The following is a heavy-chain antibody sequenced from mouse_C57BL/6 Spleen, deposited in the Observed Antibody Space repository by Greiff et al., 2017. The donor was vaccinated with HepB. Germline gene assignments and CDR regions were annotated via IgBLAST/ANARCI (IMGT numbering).Heavy chain of an antibody. J-gene: IGHJ2*01. Sequence: QVQLQQPGAELVKPGASVKLSCKASGYTFTSYWMHWVKQRPGQGLEWIGMIHPNSGSTNYNEKFKSKATLTVDKSSSSAYMQLSSLTSEDSAVYFCARDGYDFYYFDYCGQGTTLTVSS. CDR2: IHPNSGST. D-gene: IGHD2-2*01. CDR1: GYTFTSYW. CDR3: ARDGYDFYYFDY. V-gene: IGHV1-64*01.